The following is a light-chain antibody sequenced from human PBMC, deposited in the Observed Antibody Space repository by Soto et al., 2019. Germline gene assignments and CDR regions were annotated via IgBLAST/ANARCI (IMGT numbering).Light chain of an antibody. CDR2: EAS. Sequence: EILMTQSPATLSVSPGERVTLSCRAGQGVTTNFAWYQQKPGKAPKLLIYEASNLQSGVPSRFSGSGSGTKYTLTISSLQPDDFATYYCQQYNSYLWTFGQGTKVDI. CDR3: QQYNSYLWT. V-gene: IGKV1-5*03. J-gene: IGKJ1*01. CDR1: QGVTTN.